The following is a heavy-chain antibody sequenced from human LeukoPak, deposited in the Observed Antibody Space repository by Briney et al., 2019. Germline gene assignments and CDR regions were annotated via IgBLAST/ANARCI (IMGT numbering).Heavy chain of an antibody. Sequence: ASVKVSCEASGYTFTGYYMHWVRQAPGQGLEWMGWINPNSGGTNYAQKFRGRVTMTRDTSISTAYMELSRLRSDDTAVYYCARDDGSGSYEYWGQGTLVTVSS. CDR2: INPNSGGT. V-gene: IGHV1-2*02. CDR1: GYTFTGYY. J-gene: IGHJ4*02. D-gene: IGHD3-10*01. CDR3: ARDDGSGSYEY.